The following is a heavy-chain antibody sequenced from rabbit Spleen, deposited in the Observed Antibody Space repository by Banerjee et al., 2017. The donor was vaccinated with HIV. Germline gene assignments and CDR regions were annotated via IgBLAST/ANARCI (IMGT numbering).Heavy chain of an antibody. CDR3: ARDTGTSFSTYGMDL. D-gene: IGHD8-1*01. CDR1: GFSFSGHSV. J-gene: IGHJ6*01. V-gene: IGHV1S40*01. CDR2: IGAGSSGST. Sequence: QSLEESGGGLVQPGGSLTLTCKASGFSFSGHSVMCWVRQAPGKGLEWIACIGAGSSGSTYSATWAKGRFTISKTSSTTVTLQMTSLTAADTATYFCARDTGTSFSTYGMDLWGQGTLVTVS.